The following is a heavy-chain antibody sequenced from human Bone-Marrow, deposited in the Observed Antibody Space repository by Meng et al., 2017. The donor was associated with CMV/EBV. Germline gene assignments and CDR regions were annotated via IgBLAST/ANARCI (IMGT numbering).Heavy chain of an antibody. CDR1: AGSISRSNYY. V-gene: IGHV4-39*06. CDR2: IYYSGST. J-gene: IGHJ3*02. D-gene: IGHD2-15*01. Sequence: SETLSPTCNVSAGSISRSNYYWGWIRHPPGKGLEWIGRIYYSGSTYYNPSLKSRGTISIDTSKNQCTLKLSSVTAADTAVYYCARGRGVPGYCSGGSCLRAFDIWGQGTMVTVSS. CDR3: ARGRGVPGYCSGGSCLRAFDI.